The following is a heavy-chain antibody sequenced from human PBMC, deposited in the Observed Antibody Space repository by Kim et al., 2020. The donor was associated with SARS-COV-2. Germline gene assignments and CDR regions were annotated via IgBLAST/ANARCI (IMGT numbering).Heavy chain of an antibody. J-gene: IGHJ6*02. V-gene: IGHV4-34*01. CDR3: ARGRGGITVIVVVRPYYYYAMDV. D-gene: IGHD3-22*01. CDR1: GESFSGYY. Sequence: SETLSLTCAVYGESFSGYYWSWIRQPPGKGLEWIGEINHSGTTNYNPSLKSRVTISVDTSKNQFSLKLSSVTAADTAMYYCARGRGGITVIVVVRPYYYYAMDVWGQGTTVTVSS. CDR2: INHSGTT.